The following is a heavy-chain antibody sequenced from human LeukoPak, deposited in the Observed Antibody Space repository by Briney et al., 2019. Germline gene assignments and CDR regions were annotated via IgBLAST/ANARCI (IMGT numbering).Heavy chain of an antibody. CDR3: ARQDGSGIYYFDY. D-gene: IGHD3-10*01. CDR1: GYIFIHYW. J-gene: IGHJ4*02. V-gene: IGHV5-51*01. Sequence: KCGESLNISCKGSGYIFIHYWIAWVRQMPGEGLEWVGIIYPSDSDTIYSPSFQGQVTISVDKSINTAYLQWNSLKASDTAMYYCARQDGSGIYYFDYWGQGTLVTISS. CDR2: IYPSDSDT.